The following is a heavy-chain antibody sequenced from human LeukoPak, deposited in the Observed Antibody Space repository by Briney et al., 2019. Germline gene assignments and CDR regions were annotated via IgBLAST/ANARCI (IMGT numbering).Heavy chain of an antibody. V-gene: IGHV3-30*18. Sequence: GGSLRLSCAASGFTFSSYGMHWVRQAPGKGLEWVAVISYDGSNKYYADSVKGRFTISRDNSKNTLYLQMNSLRAEDTAVYYCAKDGGQITMVRGVIDYWGQGTLVTVS. J-gene: IGHJ4*02. CDR1: GFTFSSYG. CDR3: AKDGGQITMVRGVIDY. CDR2: ISYDGSNK. D-gene: IGHD3-10*01.